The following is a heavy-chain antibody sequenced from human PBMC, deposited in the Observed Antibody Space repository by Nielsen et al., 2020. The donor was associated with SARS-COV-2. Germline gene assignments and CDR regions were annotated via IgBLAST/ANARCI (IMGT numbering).Heavy chain of an antibody. J-gene: IGHJ4*02. CDR3: ARDARGYYGFDFVFDY. CDR2: IRSDGSNR. V-gene: IGHV3-30*02. Sequence: GESLKISCAASGFTFSSYGMHWVRQVPGKGLEWLAFIRSDGSNRNHVESVKGRFTVSRDNSKNTLYLQMTDLRTEDTAVYFCARDARGYYGFDFVFDYWGQGSLVTVSS. CDR1: GFTFSSYG. D-gene: IGHD5-12*01.